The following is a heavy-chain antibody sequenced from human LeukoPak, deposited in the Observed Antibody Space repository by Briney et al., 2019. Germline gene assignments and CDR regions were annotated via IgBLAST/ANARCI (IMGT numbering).Heavy chain of an antibody. Sequence: PSETLSLTCSVSGGSITNYYWSWIRQTPGKGLEWIGYIDYSGNTKYNPSLTSRLTISVDTSKNQFSLRLSSVTAADTAVYYCARDWGVSARPGYMDVWGKGTTVTVSS. D-gene: IGHD6-6*01. CDR1: GGSITNYY. CDR3: ARDWGVSARPGYMDV. CDR2: IDYSGNT. V-gene: IGHV4-59*01. J-gene: IGHJ6*03.